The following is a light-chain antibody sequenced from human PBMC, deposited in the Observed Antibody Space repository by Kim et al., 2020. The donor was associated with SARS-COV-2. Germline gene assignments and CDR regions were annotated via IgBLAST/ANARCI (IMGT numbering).Light chain of an antibody. CDR1: SSNIGRNY. CDR3: ATWDDSLKV. CDR2: SND. V-gene: IGLV1-47*01. Sequence: AGHEVTISWSGSSSNIGRNYVFWYQQRPGTAPKLLIYSNDQRPSGVPDRFSGSKSGTSASLAISGLRSDDEADYFCATWDDSLKVFGTGTKVTVL. J-gene: IGLJ1*01.